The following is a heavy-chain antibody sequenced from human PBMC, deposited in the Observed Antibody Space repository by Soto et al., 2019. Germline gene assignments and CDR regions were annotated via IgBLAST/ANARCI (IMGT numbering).Heavy chain of an antibody. CDR2: ISSSGNTI. J-gene: IGHJ4*01. V-gene: IGHV3-48*03. D-gene: IGHD2-15*01. CDR1: GFTFSSYQ. Sequence: GGSLRLSCVASGFTFSSYQMYWVRQAPGKGLEWVSLISSSGNTIKYADSVKGRFTISRDNAKNSLHLQMDSLRVEDTALYYCASLPHDPRGRWGHGTLVTVSS. CDR3: ASLPHDPRGR.